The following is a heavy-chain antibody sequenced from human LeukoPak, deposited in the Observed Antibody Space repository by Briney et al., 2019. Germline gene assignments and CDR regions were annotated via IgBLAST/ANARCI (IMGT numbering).Heavy chain of an antibody. J-gene: IGHJ4*02. CDR1: GGSISSYY. CDR3: ARSVDTTMVDY. Sequence: PSETLSLTCTVSGGSISSYYWIWIRQPPGKGLEWIGYIYYSGSTKYNPSPKSRVTISVDTSKNQFSLRLSSVTAADTAVYYCARSVDTTMVDYWGKGTLVTVSS. CDR2: IYYSGST. V-gene: IGHV4-59*01. D-gene: IGHD5-18*01.